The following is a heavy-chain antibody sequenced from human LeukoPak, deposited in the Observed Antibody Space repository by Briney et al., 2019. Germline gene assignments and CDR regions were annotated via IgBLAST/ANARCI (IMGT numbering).Heavy chain of an antibody. V-gene: IGHV3-7*03. CDR3: ARKWAVAGSSYFDY. CDR2: IKQDGSVQ. Sequence: GGSLRLSCTASGFTFSNYWMSWVRQAPGKGLEWVANIKQDGSVQYYVDSVKGRFTISRDNAKNSLYLQMNSLRAEDTVVYYCARKWAVAGSSYFDYWGQGTLVTVSS. CDR1: GFTFSNYW. D-gene: IGHD6-19*01. J-gene: IGHJ4*02.